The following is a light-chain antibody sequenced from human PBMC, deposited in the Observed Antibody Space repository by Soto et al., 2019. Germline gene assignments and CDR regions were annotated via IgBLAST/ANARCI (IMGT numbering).Light chain of an antibody. CDR1: SSNVGNNI. J-gene: IGLJ3*02. CDR3: ATWDTCLSAVV. V-gene: IGLV1-51*01. Sequence: QSVLTQPPSVSAAPGQTVTISCSGSSSNVGNNIVSWYQQLPGAVPKLLIYANDKRPSGIPDRFSGSKSGTSATLGITGLQTGDEADYYCATWDTCLSAVVFGGGTKVTVL. CDR2: AND.